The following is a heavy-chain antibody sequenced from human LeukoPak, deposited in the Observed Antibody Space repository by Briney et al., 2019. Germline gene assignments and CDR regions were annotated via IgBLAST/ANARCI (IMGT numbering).Heavy chain of an antibody. CDR1: GASISSYY. D-gene: IGHD1-26*01. J-gene: IGHJ4*02. V-gene: IGHV4-59*12. Sequence: SETLSLTCTVSGASISSYYWSWIRQPPGKRLEWIGYIYYSGSANYNPSLKSRVTISVDTSKNQFSLKLSSVTAADTAVYYCARTREGQWELRPFDYWGQGTLVTVSS. CDR2: IYYSGSA. CDR3: ARTREGQWELRPFDY.